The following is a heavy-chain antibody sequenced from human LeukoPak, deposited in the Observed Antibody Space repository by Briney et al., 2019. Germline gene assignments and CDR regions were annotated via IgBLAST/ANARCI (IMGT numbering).Heavy chain of an antibody. V-gene: IGHV4-39*01. CDR1: GVSISSSSYH. J-gene: IGHJ4*02. CDR3: ARCFSMVRGPIRPPDY. D-gene: IGHD3-10*01. CDR2: IYYSGSA. Sequence: SETLSLTCSVSGVSISSSSYHWGWIRQSPGKGLEWIGSIYYSGSAYCNPSLKSRLTISVDTSKNQFSLKLNSVTAADTAVYYCARCFSMVRGPIRPPDYWGQGTLVTVSS.